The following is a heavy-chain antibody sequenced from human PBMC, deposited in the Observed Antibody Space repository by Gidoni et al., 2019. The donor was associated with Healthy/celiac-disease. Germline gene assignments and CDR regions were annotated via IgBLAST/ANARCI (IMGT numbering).Heavy chain of an antibody. J-gene: IGHJ4*02. CDR2: IIGRGGST. CDR1: GFTFSSYA. Sequence: EVQLLESVGGLVQPGGSLRLSCAASGFTFSSYAMRWVRQAPGKGLEWVSAIIGRGGSTYYADSVKGRFTISRDKSKNTLYLQMNSLRAEDTAVYYCAKTGAGYFDYWGQGTLVTVSS. CDR3: AKTGAGYFDY. V-gene: IGHV3-23*01. D-gene: IGHD6-19*01.